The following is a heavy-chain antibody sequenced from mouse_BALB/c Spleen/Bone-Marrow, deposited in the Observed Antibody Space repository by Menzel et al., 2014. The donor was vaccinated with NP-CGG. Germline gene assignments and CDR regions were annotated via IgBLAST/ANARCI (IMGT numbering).Heavy chain of an antibody. Sequence: EVHLVESGGGLVKPGGSLKLSCAASGFAFSSYDMSWVRQTPEKRLEWVAYISSGGGSTYYPDTVKGRFTISRDNAKNTLYLQMSSLKSKDTAMYYCARQGYGYVDFDVWGAGTTVTVSS. V-gene: IGHV5-12-1*01. CDR1: GFAFSSYD. CDR3: ARQGYGYVDFDV. D-gene: IGHD1-2*01. CDR2: ISSGGGST. J-gene: IGHJ1*01.